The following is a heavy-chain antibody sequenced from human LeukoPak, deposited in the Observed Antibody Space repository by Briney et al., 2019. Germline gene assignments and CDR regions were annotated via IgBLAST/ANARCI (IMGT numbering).Heavy chain of an antibody. Sequence: SETLSLTCAVYGGSFSGYYWSWIRQPPGKGLGWIGEINHSGSTNYNPSLKSRVTISVDTSKNQFSLKLSSVTAADTAVYYCARDDYDILTGHHGMDVWGQGTTVTVSS. CDR1: GGSFSGYY. CDR2: INHSGST. CDR3: ARDDYDILTGHHGMDV. V-gene: IGHV4-34*01. J-gene: IGHJ6*02. D-gene: IGHD3-9*01.